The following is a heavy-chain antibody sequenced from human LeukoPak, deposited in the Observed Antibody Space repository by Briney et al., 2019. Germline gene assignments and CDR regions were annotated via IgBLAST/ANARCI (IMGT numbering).Heavy chain of an antibody. J-gene: IGHJ4*02. V-gene: IGHV3-21*01. D-gene: IGHD2-2*01. CDR3: ARDLRRVVVVPAAMPLGY. Sequence: GSLRLSCAASGFTFSSYSMNWVLQAPGKGLEWVSSISSSSSYIYYADSVKGRFTISRDNAKNSLHLQMNSLRAEDTAVYYCARDLRRVVVVPAAMPLGYWGQGTLVTVSS. CDR1: GFTFSSYS. CDR2: ISSSSSYI.